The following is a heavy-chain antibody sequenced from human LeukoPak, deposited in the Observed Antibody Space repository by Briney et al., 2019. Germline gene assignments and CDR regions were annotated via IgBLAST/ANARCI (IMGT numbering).Heavy chain of an antibody. CDR2: MNPNSGNA. CDR3: ARDGVLKAFDI. V-gene: IGHV1-8*01. J-gene: IGHJ3*02. CDR1: GYTFTSYD. D-gene: IGHD3-16*01. Sequence: ASVKVSCKASGYTFTSYDVNWVRQATGQGLEWMGWMNPNSGNAGYAQKFQDRVTLTRNTSISTAYMELSSLRSEDTAVYYCARDGVLKAFDIWGQGTMVTVSS.